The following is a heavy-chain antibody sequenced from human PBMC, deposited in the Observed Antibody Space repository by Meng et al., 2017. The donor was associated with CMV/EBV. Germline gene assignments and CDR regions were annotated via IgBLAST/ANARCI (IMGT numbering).Heavy chain of an antibody. V-gene: IGHV1-69*10. D-gene: IGHD3-3*01. CDR1: GGTFSSYA. J-gene: IGHJ6*02. CDR2: IIPILGIA. CDR3: ARDRAPYYDFWSDLYYYGMDV. Sequence: SVKVSCKASGGTFSSYAISWVRQAPGQGLEWMGGIIPILGIANYAQKFQGRVTITADKSTSTAYMELSSLRSEDTAVYYCARDRAPYYDFWSDLYYYGMDVWGQGTTVTVSS.